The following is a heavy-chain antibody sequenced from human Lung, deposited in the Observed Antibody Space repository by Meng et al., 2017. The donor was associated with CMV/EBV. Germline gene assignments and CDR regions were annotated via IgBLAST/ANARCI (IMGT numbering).Heavy chain of an antibody. J-gene: IGHJ4*02. CDR2: ISSSSSYI. CDR3: ARGSSSSWYEGSYYFDY. Sequence: GGSLRLXXAASGLIVSSNYMSWVRQAPGKGLEWVSSISSSSSYIYYADSVKGRFTISRDNAKNSLYLQMNSLRAEDTAVYYCARGSSSSWYEGSYYFDYWGQGTXVTVSS. D-gene: IGHD6-13*01. V-gene: IGHV3-21*01. CDR1: GLIVSSNY.